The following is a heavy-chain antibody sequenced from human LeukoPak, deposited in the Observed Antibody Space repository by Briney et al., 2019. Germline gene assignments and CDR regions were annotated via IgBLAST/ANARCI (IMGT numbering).Heavy chain of an antibody. CDR3: ARDRGDGPGY. V-gene: IGHV3-66*01. J-gene: IGHJ4*02. D-gene: IGHD3-10*01. CDR1: GFTFSSNY. CDR2: IYSGGST. Sequence: GGSLRLSCAASGFTFSSNYMSWVRQAPGKGLEWVSVIYSGGSTYYSDSVKGRFTISRDNSKNTLHLQMNSLRAEETAVYYCARDRGDGPGYWGQGTLVTVSS.